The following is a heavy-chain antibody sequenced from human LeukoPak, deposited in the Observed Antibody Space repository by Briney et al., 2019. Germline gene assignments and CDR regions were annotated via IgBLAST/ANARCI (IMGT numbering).Heavy chain of an antibody. V-gene: IGHV3-74*01. CDR2: INTDGSST. CDR3: ARERWELLDSYYYYMDV. Sequence: HPGGSLRLSCVASGFTVSSAYMSWVRQAPGKGLVWVSRINTDGSSTSYADSVKGRFTISRDNAKNTLYLQMNSLRAEDTAVYYCARERWELLDSYYYYMDVWGKGTTVTVSS. CDR1: GFTVSSAY. D-gene: IGHD1-26*01. J-gene: IGHJ6*03.